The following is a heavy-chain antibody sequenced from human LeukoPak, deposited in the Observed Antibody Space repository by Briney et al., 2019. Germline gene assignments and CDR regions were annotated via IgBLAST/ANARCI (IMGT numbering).Heavy chain of an antibody. V-gene: IGHV4-59*01. D-gene: IGHD3-16*02. CDR1: GGSFSSYY. CDR2: IYYSGST. Sequence: SETLSLTCTVPGGSFSSYYWSWLRQPPGKGLEWIGYIYYSGSTDYNPSLKSRVTMSLDTSKNQFSLNLSSVTAADTAVYYCARAVITFGGVVAKGFDCWGQGTLVTVSS. J-gene: IGHJ4*02. CDR3: ARAVITFGGVVAKGFDC.